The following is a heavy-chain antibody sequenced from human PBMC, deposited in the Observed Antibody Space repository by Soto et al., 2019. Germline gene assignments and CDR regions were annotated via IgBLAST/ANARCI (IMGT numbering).Heavy chain of an antibody. Sequence: EVQLVESGGGLVKPGGSLRLSCTASGVIFSTYGMTWVHQAPGKGLEWVSSIYSSGTVIYYADSVKGRFTISRDDAKTSLFLQLNMLRAGDTVVYYCGRAIGRGIIRDWGQGTLFTVSS. D-gene: IGHD3-10*01. V-gene: IGHV3-21*01. CDR1: GVIFSTYG. CDR3: GRAIGRGIIRD. CDR2: IYSSGTVI. J-gene: IGHJ4*02.